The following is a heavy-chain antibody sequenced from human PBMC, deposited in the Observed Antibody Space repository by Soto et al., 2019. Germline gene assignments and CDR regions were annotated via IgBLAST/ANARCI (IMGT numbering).Heavy chain of an antibody. J-gene: IGHJ6*02. D-gene: IGHD3-16*02. CDR3: AADLDYDYVWGSYPPIYYYYGMDV. CDR2: IVVGSGNT. V-gene: IGHV1-58*01. Sequence: SVKVSCKASGFTFTSSAVQWVRQARGQRLEWIGWIVVGSGNTNYAQKFQERVTITRDMSTSTAYMELSSLRSEDTAVYYCAADLDYDYVWGSYPPIYYYYGMDVWGQATTVTVSS. CDR1: GFTFTSSA.